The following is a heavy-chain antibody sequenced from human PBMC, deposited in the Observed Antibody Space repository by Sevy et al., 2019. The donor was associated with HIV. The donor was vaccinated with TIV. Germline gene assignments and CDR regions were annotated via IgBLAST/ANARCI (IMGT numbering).Heavy chain of an antibody. Sequence: GGSLRLSCVASGFTLSSYAMHWVRQAPGKGLEWVAVIRHDGSDKYYADSVKGRFTISRDNSKNTLYLQMKSLRAEDTAVYDCARDRLGITISAEWGGGMDVWGQGTTVTVSS. CDR1: GFTLSSYA. V-gene: IGHV3-33*01. CDR2: IRHDGSDK. J-gene: IGHJ6*02. D-gene: IGHD3-3*01. CDR3: ARDRLGITISAEWGGGMDV.